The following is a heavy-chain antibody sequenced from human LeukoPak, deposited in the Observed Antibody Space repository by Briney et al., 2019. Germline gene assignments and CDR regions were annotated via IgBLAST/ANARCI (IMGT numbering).Heavy chain of an antibody. V-gene: IGHV3-48*03. J-gene: IGHJ4*02. CDR1: GFTFSSYE. D-gene: IGHD3-10*01. Sequence: GGSLRLSCAASGFTFSSYEMNWVRQAPGKGLEWVSFIRSGGITTYYADSVKGRFTISRDNAKNSLYLQMNSLRAEDTAVYYCARDYYYGSGSYSDSWGQGTLVTVSS. CDR3: ARDYYYGSGSYSDS. CDR2: IRSGGITT.